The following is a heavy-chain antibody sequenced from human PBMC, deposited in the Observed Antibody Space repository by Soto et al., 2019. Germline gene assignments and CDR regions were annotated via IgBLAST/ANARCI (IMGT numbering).Heavy chain of an antibody. J-gene: IGHJ4*02. Sequence: GGSLRLSCVTSRLTFSSYALNWVRQAPGKGLEWVSSISGSGDTTYYADSVKGRFTISRDNSKNTLYLQMNSLRVEDTALYYCAKADYSYSWAPGDYWGQGTLVTVSS. CDR2: ISGSGDTT. D-gene: IGHD6-13*01. CDR3: AKADYSYSWAPGDY. CDR1: RLTFSSYA. V-gene: IGHV3-23*01.